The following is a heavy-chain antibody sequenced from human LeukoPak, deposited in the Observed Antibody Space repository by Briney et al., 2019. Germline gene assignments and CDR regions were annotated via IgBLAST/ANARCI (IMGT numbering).Heavy chain of an antibody. Sequence: GGSLRLSCTVSGFTLSSYEMSWIRQAPGKGLEWVSSIDYDGGSGHYADSVKGRFTISRDNSNNTLFLHLNSLRGEDTAVYYCARDNGGTAMAYYYYMDVWGKGTTVTISS. CDR2: IDYDGGSG. D-gene: IGHD5-18*01. V-gene: IGHV3-23*01. CDR1: GFTLSSYE. J-gene: IGHJ6*03. CDR3: ARDNGGTAMAYYYYMDV.